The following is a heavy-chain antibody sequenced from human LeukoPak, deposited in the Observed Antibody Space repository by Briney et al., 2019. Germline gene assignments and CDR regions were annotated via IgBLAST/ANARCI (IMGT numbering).Heavy chain of an antibody. CDR1: GYTFTGYY. D-gene: IGHD5-24*01. CDR3: AREDGHSPDP. Sequence: ASVKVSCKASGYTFTGYYIPWVRQAPGQGLEWMGWINPNSGGTTYAQNFQGRVTMTRDTSISTAYMELSRLASDDTAVYYCAREDGHSPDPWGQGTLVTVSS. CDR2: INPNSGGT. V-gene: IGHV1-2*02. J-gene: IGHJ5*02.